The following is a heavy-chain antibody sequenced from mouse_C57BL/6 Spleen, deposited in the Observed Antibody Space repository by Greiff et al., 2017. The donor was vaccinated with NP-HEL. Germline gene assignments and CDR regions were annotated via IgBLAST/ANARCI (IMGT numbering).Heavy chain of an antibody. Sequence: VQLQESGPELVKPGASVKISCKASGYAFSSSWMNWVKQRPGKGLEWIGRIYPGDGDTNYNGKFKGKATLTADKSSSTAYMQLSSLTSEDSAVYFCARREITTVVDYFDYWGQGTTLTVSS. J-gene: IGHJ2*01. CDR1: GYAFSSSW. CDR2: IYPGDGDT. D-gene: IGHD1-1*01. V-gene: IGHV1-82*01. CDR3: ARREITTVVDYFDY.